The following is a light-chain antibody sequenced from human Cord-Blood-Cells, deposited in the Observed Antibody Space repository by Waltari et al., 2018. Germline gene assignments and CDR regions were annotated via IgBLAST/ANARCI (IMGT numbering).Light chain of an antibody. CDR3: QSYDSSLSGWV. Sequence: QSVLTQPPSASGAPAQRVTISCTGSSANIGAGYDVHSYQQLPGTAPKLLIYGNSNRPSGVPDRFSGSKSGTSASLAITGLQAEDEADYYCQSYDSSLSGWVFGGGTKLTVL. V-gene: IGLV1-40*01. J-gene: IGLJ3*02. CDR1: SANIGAGYD. CDR2: GNS.